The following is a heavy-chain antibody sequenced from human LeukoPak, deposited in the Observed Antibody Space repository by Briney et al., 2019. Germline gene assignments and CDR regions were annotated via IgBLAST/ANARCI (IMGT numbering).Heavy chain of an antibody. J-gene: IGHJ3*02. V-gene: IGHV4-39*07. CDR3: ARDREIVAAYSSYAFDI. D-gene: IGHD5-12*01. CDR1: GGSISSSSYY. Sequence: SETLSLTCTVSGGSISSSSYYWGWIRQPPGKGLEWIGSIYYSGSTYYNPSLKSRVTISVDTSKNQFSLKLSSVTAADTAVYYCARDREIVAAYSSYAFDIWGQGTMVTVSS. CDR2: IYYSGST.